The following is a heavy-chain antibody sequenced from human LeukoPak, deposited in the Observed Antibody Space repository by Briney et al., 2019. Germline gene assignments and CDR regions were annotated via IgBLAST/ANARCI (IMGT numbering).Heavy chain of an antibody. V-gene: IGHV3-7*03. CDR2: IKQDGSEK. CDR3: ARDPYSGYFRFDY. CDR1: GFTFSNYW. D-gene: IGHD5-12*01. J-gene: IGHJ4*02. Sequence: GGSLRLSCAASGFTFSNYWMSWVRQAPGKGLEWVANIKQDGSEKYYMDSVKGRFTISRDNAKNSLYLQMNSLRAEDTAVYYCARDPYSGYFRFDYRGQGALVIVSS.